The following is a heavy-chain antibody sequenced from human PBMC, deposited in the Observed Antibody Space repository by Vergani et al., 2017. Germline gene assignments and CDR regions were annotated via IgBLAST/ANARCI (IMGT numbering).Heavy chain of an antibody. CDR3: ARAYGRYDWFDY. D-gene: IGHD1-20*01. Sequence: VQLQESGPGLVKPGGSLRLSCRASGFTFNTYSMNWVRQAPGKGLEWVSAVSSKSNYIYYADSVKGRFTISRDNAKNSLYLQMNSLRVEDTAVYYCARAYGRYDWFDYWGQRTLVTVSS. J-gene: IGHJ4*01. CDR2: VSSKSNYI. CDR1: GFTFNTYS. V-gene: IGHV3-21*04.